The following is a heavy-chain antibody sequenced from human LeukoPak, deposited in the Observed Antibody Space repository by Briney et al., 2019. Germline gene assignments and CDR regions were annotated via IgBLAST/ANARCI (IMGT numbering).Heavy chain of an antibody. CDR2: ISSSIRTI. V-gene: IGHV3-48*01. CDR1: GFTFSSYI. CDR3: ARDEARVAGTYLVY. J-gene: IGHJ4*02. D-gene: IGHD6-19*01. Sequence: GGALRLSCAASGFTFSSYIMNWVRQAPGRGGEWVSYISSSIRTIYYPYSVKGRFTISRKNDKNSLYLQMNSLRAEETGVYYCARDEARVAGTYLVYWGQGTLVTVSS.